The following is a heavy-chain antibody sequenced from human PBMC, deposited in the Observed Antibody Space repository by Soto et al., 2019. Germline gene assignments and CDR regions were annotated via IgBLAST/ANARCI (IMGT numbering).Heavy chain of an antibody. CDR2: ISHTGST. Sequence: QLQLQESGSGLVKPSQTLSLTCAVSGGSISSGNSYSWSWIRQPPGKGLEWIGSISHTGSTSYNPSLKGRITMSVDKPKNQFSLKLSSVTAADMAVYYCARAVAPYLGTWFDPWGQGTLVIVSS. CDR3: ARAVAPYLGTWFDP. J-gene: IGHJ5*02. D-gene: IGHD3-16*01. V-gene: IGHV4-30-2*01. CDR1: GGSISSGNSYS.